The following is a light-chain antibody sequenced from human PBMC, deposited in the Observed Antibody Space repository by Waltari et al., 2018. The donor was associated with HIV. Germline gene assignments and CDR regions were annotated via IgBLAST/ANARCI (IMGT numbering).Light chain of an antibody. J-gene: IGLJ3*02. V-gene: IGLV1-44*01. Sequence: QSVLTQPPPASGTPGQRLTTSCSGSSSNSGSNTVNWYQQLPGSAPKLLIYSNNQRPSGVPDRFSGSKSGTSASLAISGLQSEDEADYYCAAWDDSLNGWVFGGGTKLTVL. CDR2: SNN. CDR3: AAWDDSLNGWV. CDR1: SSNSGSNT.